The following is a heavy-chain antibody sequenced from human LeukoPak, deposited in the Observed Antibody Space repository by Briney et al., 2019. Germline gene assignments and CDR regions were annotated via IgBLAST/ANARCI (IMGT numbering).Heavy chain of an antibody. J-gene: IGHJ4*02. CDR1: GGSFSGYY. CDR2: INHSGST. Sequence: SETLSLTCAVYGGSFSGYYWSRIRQPPGKGLEWIGEINHSGSTNYNPSLKSRVTISVDTSKNQFSLKLSSVTAADTAVYYCASGKMRGYCSSTSCPRLGYFDYWGQGTLVTVSS. V-gene: IGHV4-34*01. CDR3: ASGKMRGYCSSTSCPRLGYFDY. D-gene: IGHD2-2*01.